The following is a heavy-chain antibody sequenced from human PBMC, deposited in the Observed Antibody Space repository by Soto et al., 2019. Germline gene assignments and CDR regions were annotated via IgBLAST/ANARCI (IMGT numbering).Heavy chain of an antibody. J-gene: IGHJ4*02. Sequence: GGSLRLSCAASGFTFSSYGMHWVRQAPGKGLEWVAVIWYDGSNKYYADSVKGRFTISRDNSKNTLYLQMNSLRAEDTAVYYCARADLPVRGVIEGIDYWGQGTLVTVSS. D-gene: IGHD3-10*01. CDR1: GFTFSSYG. CDR3: ARADLPVRGVIEGIDY. V-gene: IGHV3-33*01. CDR2: IWYDGSNK.